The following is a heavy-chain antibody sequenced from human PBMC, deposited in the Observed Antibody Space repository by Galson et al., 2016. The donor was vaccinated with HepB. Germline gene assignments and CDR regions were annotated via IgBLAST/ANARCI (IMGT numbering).Heavy chain of an antibody. Sequence: SLRLSCAASGFTFSSYSMNWVRQAPGKGLEWVSYISSSSSTIYYADSVKGRFTIPRDNAKNSLYLQMNSLRDEDTAVYYCATSYCSGSSYYYFDYWGQGTLVTVSS. J-gene: IGHJ4*02. D-gene: IGHD2-15*01. CDR2: ISSSSSTI. V-gene: IGHV3-48*02. CDR3: ATSYCSGSSYYYFDY. CDR1: GFTFSSYS.